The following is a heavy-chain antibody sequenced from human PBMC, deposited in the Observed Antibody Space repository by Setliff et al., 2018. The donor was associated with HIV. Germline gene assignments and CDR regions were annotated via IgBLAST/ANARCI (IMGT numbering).Heavy chain of an antibody. D-gene: IGHD6-19*01. CDR2: INTSGGSA. CDR1: GYTFTSYP. V-gene: IGHV1-46*01. J-gene: IGHJ4*01. Sequence: ASVNVSCKASGYTFTSYPMHWVRQAPGQGLEWMGVINTSGGSAGYAEKLRGRVTMTRDTSTSTVYMDLRNLRSEDTAVYYCARNQGDSSGWYAGDYWGHGTLVTVSS. CDR3: ARNQGDSSGWYAGDY.